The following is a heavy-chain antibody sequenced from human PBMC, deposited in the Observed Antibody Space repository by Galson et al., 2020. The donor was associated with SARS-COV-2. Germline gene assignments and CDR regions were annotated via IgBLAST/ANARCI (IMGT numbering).Heavy chain of an antibody. Sequence: GGSLRLSCAASGFPFSTYAMHWVRQAPGKGPEWVAAISYDGSYKHDVDSLKGRFTISRDNSKNTLYLQMNSLRPEDTAVYYCASSPSIAGSGTRFSFQHWGQGTLVTVSS. CDR2: ISYDGSYK. V-gene: IGHV3-30*01. D-gene: IGHD6-6*01. CDR3: ASSPSIAGSGTRFSFQH. CDR1: GFPFSTYA. J-gene: IGHJ1*01.